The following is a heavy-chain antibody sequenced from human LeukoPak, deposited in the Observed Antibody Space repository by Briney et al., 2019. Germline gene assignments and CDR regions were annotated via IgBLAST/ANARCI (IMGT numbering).Heavy chain of an antibody. CDR2: ISPDGSNT. J-gene: IGHJ4*02. Sequence: GGSLRLSSSASGFTFSSYAMHWVRQAPGKGLEYVSAISPDGSNTYYADSVKGRFSISRDNSKNTLYLQMSSLRPEDTAVYYCVPKGTEGYWGQGTLVTVSS. CDR1: GFTFSSYA. V-gene: IGHV3-64D*06. CDR3: VPKGTEGY.